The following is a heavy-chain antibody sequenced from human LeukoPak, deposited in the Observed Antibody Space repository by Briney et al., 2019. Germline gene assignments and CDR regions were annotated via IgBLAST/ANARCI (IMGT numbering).Heavy chain of an antibody. Sequence: GGSLRLSCAASGFTFSSYEMNWVRQAPGKGLEWVSYISSSGSTIYYADSVKGRFTISRDNAKNSLHLQMNSLRAEDTAVYYCAKTSYGSGSYYIRERYFDYWGQGILVTVSS. V-gene: IGHV3-48*03. CDR3: AKTSYGSGSYYIRERYFDY. CDR1: GFTFSSYE. CDR2: ISSSGSTI. J-gene: IGHJ4*02. D-gene: IGHD3-10*01.